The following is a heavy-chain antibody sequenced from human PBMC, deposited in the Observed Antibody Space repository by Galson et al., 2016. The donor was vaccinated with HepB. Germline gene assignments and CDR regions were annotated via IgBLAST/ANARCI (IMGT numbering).Heavy chain of an antibody. CDR2: ISGGNT. CDR1: EFTFSTYA. Sequence: SLRLSCAASEFTFSTYAMSWVRQAPGKGLEWVSLISGGNTYYADSVRGRFTISRDNSKNTLYLQMNSLRAEDTAVYYCAKDRVYAAVNWFDPWGQGTLVTVSS. V-gene: IGHV3-23*01. CDR3: AKDRVYAAVNWFDP. D-gene: IGHD5/OR15-5a*01. J-gene: IGHJ5*02.